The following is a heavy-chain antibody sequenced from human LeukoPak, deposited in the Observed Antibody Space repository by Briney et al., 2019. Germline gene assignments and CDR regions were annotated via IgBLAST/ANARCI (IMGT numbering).Heavy chain of an antibody. CDR2: ISYDGSNK. Sequence: GGSRRLSVAASGFTFSTYARHGFRQAPGKGLDWVAVISYDGSNKYYADSVKGRFTISRDNSKNTLYLQMNSLRAEDTAVYYCAKQLAAADAFDIWGQGTMVTVSS. CDR1: GFTFSTYA. D-gene: IGHD6-13*01. V-gene: IGHV3-30*18. CDR3: AKQLAAADAFDI. J-gene: IGHJ3*02.